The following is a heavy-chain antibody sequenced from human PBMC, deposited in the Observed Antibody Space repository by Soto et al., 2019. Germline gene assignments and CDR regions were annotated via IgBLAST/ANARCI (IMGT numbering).Heavy chain of an antibody. D-gene: IGHD3-3*01. CDR1: GGSISSYY. CDR3: AREGERITIFGVVPNGMDV. Sequence: SETLSLTCTVSGGSISSYYWSWIRQPPGKGLEWIGYIYYSGSTNYNPSLKSRVTISVDTSKNQFSLKLSSVTAADTAVYYCAREGERITIFGVVPNGMDVWGQGTTVTV. V-gene: IGHV4-59*01. J-gene: IGHJ6*02. CDR2: IYYSGST.